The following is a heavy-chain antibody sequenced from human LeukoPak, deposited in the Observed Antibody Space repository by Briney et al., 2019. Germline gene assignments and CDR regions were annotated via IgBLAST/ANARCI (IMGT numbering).Heavy chain of an antibody. Sequence: GGSLRLSCAASGFTFSSYAINWVRQAPGKGREWVSAVSGSGDSTYCADSVKGRFTISRDNSRNTLYLQMNSLRAEDTAVYYCAKGYGLTYYYYMDVWGKGTTVTVSS. CDR1: GFTFSSYA. D-gene: IGHD1-14*01. V-gene: IGHV3-23*01. J-gene: IGHJ6*03. CDR2: VSGSGDST. CDR3: AKGYGLTYYYYMDV.